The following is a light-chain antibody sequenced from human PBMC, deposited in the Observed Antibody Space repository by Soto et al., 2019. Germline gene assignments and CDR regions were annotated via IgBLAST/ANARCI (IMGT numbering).Light chain of an antibody. CDR3: QHYSYWPPKT. J-gene: IGKJ5*01. V-gene: IGKV3-20*01. CDR1: QSFSNNY. CDR2: AAS. Sequence: EIVLTQSPGTLSLSPGERATLSCRASQSFSNNYLAWYQQKPGQAPRLLIYAASSRATGSTDRFSGGGSGTDFTLTISSLQSEDFAVYYCQHYSYWPPKTFGQGTRLAIK.